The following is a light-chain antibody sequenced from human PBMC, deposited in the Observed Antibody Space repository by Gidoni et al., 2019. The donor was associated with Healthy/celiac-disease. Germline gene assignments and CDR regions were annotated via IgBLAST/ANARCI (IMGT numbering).Light chain of an antibody. Sequence: AIRMTQSPSSLSASTGDRVTITCRASQGISIYLALYQQKPGKAPKLLIYAASTLQSGVPSRFSGSGSGTDFTLTISCLQSEDFATYYCQQYYSYPRTFGQGTKVEIK. J-gene: IGKJ1*01. CDR3: QQYYSYPRT. CDR2: AAS. V-gene: IGKV1-8*01. CDR1: QGISIY.